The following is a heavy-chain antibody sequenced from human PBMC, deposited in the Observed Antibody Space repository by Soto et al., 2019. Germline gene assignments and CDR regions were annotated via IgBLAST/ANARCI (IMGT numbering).Heavy chain of an antibody. D-gene: IGHD2-15*01. CDR2: ISYDGSNK. J-gene: IGHJ6*02. V-gene: IGHV3-30*18. CDR1: GFTFSSYG. CDR3: AKAASRGKPYYYYGMDV. Sequence: QVQLVESGGGVVQPGRSLRLSCAASGFTFSSYGMHWVRQAPGKGLEWVAVISYDGSNKYYADSVKGRFTISRDNSKNPLYLQMNSLRAENTAVYYCAKAASRGKPYYYYGMDVWGQGTTVTVSS.